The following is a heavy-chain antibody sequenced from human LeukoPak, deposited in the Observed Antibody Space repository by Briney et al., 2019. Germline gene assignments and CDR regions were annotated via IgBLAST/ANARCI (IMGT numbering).Heavy chain of an antibody. CDR3: AFESGYDYYYYYGMDV. Sequence: ASVKVSCKASGYTFTSYDINWVRQATGQGLEWMGWMNPNSGNTGYAQKFQGRVTMTRNTSISTAYMELSSLRSEDTAVYYCAFESGYDYYYYYGMDVWGQGTAVTVSS. V-gene: IGHV1-8*01. CDR2: MNPNSGNT. D-gene: IGHD5-12*01. CDR1: GYTFTSYD. J-gene: IGHJ6*02.